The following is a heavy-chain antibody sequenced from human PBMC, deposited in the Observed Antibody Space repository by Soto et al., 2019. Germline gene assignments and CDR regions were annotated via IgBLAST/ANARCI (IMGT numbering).Heavy chain of an antibody. J-gene: IGHJ6*04. CDR1: GGTFSSYA. CDR2: IIPIFGTA. CDR3: ARSSYGDYVGDDYYYYGMDV. V-gene: IGHV1-69*13. Sequence: SVKVSCKASGGTFSSYAISWVRQAPGQGLEWMGGIIPIFGTANYAQKFQGRVTITADESTSTAYMELSSLRSEDTAVYYCARSSYGDYVGDDYYYYGMDVWGKGTTVTVSS. D-gene: IGHD4-17*01.